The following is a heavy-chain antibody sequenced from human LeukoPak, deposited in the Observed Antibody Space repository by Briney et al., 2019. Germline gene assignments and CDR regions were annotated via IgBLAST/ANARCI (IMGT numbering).Heavy chain of an antibody. Sequence: PSETLSLTCTVSGGSISSSSYYWGWIRQPPGKGLEWIGSIYYSGNTYYNPSLKSRLTISLDTTRNQFSLKLSSVTAADTAVYYCARVGVATITDAFDIWGQGTMVTVSS. CDR1: GGSISSSSYY. CDR3: ARVGVATITDAFDI. D-gene: IGHD5-12*01. J-gene: IGHJ3*02. CDR2: IYYSGNT. V-gene: IGHV4-39*07.